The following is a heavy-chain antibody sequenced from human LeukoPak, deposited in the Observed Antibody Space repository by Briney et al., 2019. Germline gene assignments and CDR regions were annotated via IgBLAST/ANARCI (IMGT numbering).Heavy chain of an antibody. D-gene: IGHD3-3*01. CDR1: GFNFNSHG. Sequence: PGGSLRLSCAASGFNFNSHGMNWVRQAPGQGLEWISYISSDGSTTYYADSVRGRFTVSRDNSKNTLYLQMNSLRSEDTAVYYCARVHVYYDFWSGYYPEAYYYYYGMDVWGQGTTVTVSS. CDR2: ISSDGSTT. CDR3: ARVHVYYDFWSGYYPEAYYYYYGMDV. J-gene: IGHJ6*02. V-gene: IGHV3-48*01.